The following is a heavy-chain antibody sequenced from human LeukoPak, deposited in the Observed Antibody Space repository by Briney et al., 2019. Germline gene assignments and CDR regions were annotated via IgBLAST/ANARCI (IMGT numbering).Heavy chain of an antibody. Sequence: ASVKVSCKASGYTFTSYGISWVRQAPGQGLEWMGWISAYNGNTNYAQELQGRVTMTTDTSTSTAYMELRSLRSDDTAVYYCARDYCSSTSCPSMDVWGKGTTVTVSS. D-gene: IGHD2-2*01. CDR3: ARDYCSSTSCPSMDV. J-gene: IGHJ6*03. V-gene: IGHV1-18*01. CDR2: ISAYNGNT. CDR1: GYTFTSYG.